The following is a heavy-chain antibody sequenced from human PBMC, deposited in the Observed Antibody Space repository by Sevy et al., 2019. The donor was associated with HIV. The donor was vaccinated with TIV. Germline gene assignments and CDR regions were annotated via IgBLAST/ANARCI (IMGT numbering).Heavy chain of an antibody. CDR3: ARRNDFAI. Sequence: SETLPLTCTVSGGSINSDHWNWIRQPPGKGLEWIGYVYYTGGTNYNPSLKNRVTISVDRTKNQFSLKLTSVTAADTAVYYCARRNDFAIWGQGTMVTVSS. J-gene: IGHJ3*02. CDR2: VYYTGGT. V-gene: IGHV4-59*08. CDR1: GGSINSDH.